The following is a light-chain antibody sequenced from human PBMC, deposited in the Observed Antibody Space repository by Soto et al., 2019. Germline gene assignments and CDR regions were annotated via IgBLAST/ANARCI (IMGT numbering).Light chain of an antibody. J-gene: IGKJ4*01. Sequence: EVVLTQSPDTLSLSPGGSATLSCRASQSVSSYLAWYQQRPGQALRLLIYDVSKRATGIQARFSGSGSRTDFTLTITSLEPEDFAIYFCHQRSNLPLTFGGGTKLEIK. CDR3: HQRSNLPLT. V-gene: IGKV3-11*01. CDR1: QSVSSY. CDR2: DVS.